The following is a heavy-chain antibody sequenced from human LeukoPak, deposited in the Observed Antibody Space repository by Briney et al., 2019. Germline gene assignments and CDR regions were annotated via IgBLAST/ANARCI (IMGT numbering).Heavy chain of an antibody. CDR3: ARGRMIVRYYGMDV. D-gene: IGHD3-22*01. CDR2: ISAYNGNT. Sequence: GASVKVSCKASGYTFTSYGISWVRQAPGQGLEWMGWISAYNGNTNYAQKLQGRVTMTRNTSISTAYMELSSLRSEDTAVYYCARGRMIVRYYGMDVWGQGTTVTVSS. V-gene: IGHV1-18*01. CDR1: GYTFTSYG. J-gene: IGHJ6*02.